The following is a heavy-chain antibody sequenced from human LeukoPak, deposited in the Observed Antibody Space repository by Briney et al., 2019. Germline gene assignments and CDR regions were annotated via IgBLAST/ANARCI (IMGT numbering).Heavy chain of an antibody. V-gene: IGHV4-59*12. CDR3: AREGGHGKYYFDY. CDR1: GGSISSYY. Sequence: SETLSLTCTVSGGSISSYYWSWIRQPPGKGLEWIGYIYYSGSTNYNPSLKSRVTISVDTSKNQFSLKLNSVTAADTAVYYCAREGGHGKYYFDYWGQGTLVTVSS. D-gene: IGHD3-16*01. CDR2: IYYSGST. J-gene: IGHJ4*02.